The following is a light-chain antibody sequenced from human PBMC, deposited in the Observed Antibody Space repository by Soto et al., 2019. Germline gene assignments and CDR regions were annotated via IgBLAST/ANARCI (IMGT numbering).Light chain of an antibody. J-gene: IGKJ1*01. Sequence: DIQMTQSPSSLSASVGDRVTITCRASQSIGIYLHWYQQKAGKAPKLLIYAASNLQSGVPSRFSGSGSGTDFTLTMNSLQPEDFATYYCQQGYSTPWTFDQGTKVDIK. CDR2: AAS. CDR3: QQGYSTPWT. V-gene: IGKV1-39*01. CDR1: QSIGIY.